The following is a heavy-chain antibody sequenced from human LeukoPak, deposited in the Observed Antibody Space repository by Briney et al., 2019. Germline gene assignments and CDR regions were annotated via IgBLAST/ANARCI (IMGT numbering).Heavy chain of an antibody. J-gene: IGHJ4*02. Sequence: SQTLSLTCAISGDSVSSNSAAWNWIRQSPSRGLEWLGRTYYRSKWYNDYAVSVKSRITINPDTSKNQFSLRLNSVTPEDTAVYYCAREGVIAVAGTALFDYWGQGTLVTVSS. CDR1: GDSVSSNSAA. CDR2: TYYRSKWYN. D-gene: IGHD6-19*01. V-gene: IGHV6-1*01. CDR3: AREGVIAVAGTALFDY.